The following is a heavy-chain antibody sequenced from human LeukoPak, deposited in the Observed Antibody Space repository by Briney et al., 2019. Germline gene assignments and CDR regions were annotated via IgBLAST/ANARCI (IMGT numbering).Heavy chain of an antibody. D-gene: IGHD1-20*01. V-gene: IGHV3-23*01. Sequence: GGSLRLSCAASGFTFSSYAMSLVRQAPGKGPEWVSAISGSGGSTYYADPVKGRFTISRDNSKNTLYLQMNSLRAEDTAVYYCAKRGYNWTDENYWGQGTLVTVSS. CDR3: AKRGYNWTDENY. CDR1: GFTFSSYA. J-gene: IGHJ4*02. CDR2: ISGSGGST.